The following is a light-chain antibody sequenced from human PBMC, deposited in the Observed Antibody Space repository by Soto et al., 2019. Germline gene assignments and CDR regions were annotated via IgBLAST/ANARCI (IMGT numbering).Light chain of an antibody. Sequence: DIQMTQSPSSLSASVGDRITITCLASQSISSYLNWYQQKPGKAPKLLIYDASSLESGVPSRFSGSGSGTEFALTISSLQPDDFATYYCQQYNSYPLTFGGGTKVDIK. J-gene: IGKJ4*01. CDR2: DAS. CDR3: QQYNSYPLT. V-gene: IGKV1-5*01. CDR1: QSISSY.